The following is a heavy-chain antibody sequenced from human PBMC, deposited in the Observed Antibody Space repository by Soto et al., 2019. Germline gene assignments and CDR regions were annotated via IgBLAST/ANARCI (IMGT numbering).Heavy chain of an antibody. V-gene: IGHV1-18*01. D-gene: IGHD3-10*01. J-gene: IGHJ6*02. Sequence: QVQLVQSGAEVKKPGASVKVSCKASGYTFTNYDISWVRQAPGQGLEWMGWISAYNGNTNYAQKLQGRVTMTTDTSTSTAYMELRSLRSDDTAVYYCASSYGSGSYGDYYYYGMDVWGLGTTVTVSS. CDR1: GYTFTNYD. CDR2: ISAYNGNT. CDR3: ASSYGSGSYGDYYYYGMDV.